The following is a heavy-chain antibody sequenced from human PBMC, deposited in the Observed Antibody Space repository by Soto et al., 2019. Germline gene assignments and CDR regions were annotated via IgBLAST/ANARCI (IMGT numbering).Heavy chain of an antibody. J-gene: IGHJ6*02. Sequence: QVQLVQSGAEVKKPGSSVKVSCKASGGTLSNYGVSWVRQAPGQGLEWMGGIIPVFGTANYAHKFQGRLTITAAVSTSTVYMDVSSLRSEDTAVYYCARGDATKITVTTYYGMDVWGQGTTVTVSS. V-gene: IGHV1-69*12. CDR2: IIPVFGTA. D-gene: IGHD4-17*01. CDR1: GGTLSNYG. CDR3: ARGDATKITVTTYYGMDV.